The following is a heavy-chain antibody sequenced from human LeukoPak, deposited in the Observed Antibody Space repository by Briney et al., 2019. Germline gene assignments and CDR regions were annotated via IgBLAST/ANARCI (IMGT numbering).Heavy chain of an antibody. Sequence: GGSLRLSCAASGFTFRSYTMHWVRQAPGKGLEWVAVILYDGRTTNYAESVRGRFTTSRDTSENTLYLQMNNLRPEDTAIYYCARDLIAAAGTLVSDAFDYWGQGTLVTVSS. CDR3: ARDLIAAAGTLVSDAFDY. D-gene: IGHD6-13*01. CDR1: GFTFRSYT. V-gene: IGHV3-30*04. CDR2: ILYDGRTT. J-gene: IGHJ4*02.